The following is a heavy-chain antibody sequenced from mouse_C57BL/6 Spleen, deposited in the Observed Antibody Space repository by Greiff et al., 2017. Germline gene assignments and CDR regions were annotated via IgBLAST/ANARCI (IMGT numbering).Heavy chain of an antibody. V-gene: IGHV1-82*01. CDR3: ADGSSFYWYFDV. D-gene: IGHD1-1*01. J-gene: IGHJ1*03. Sequence: VKPGASVKISCKASGYAFSSSWMNWVKQRPGKGLEWIGRIYPGDGDTNYNGKFKGKATLTADKSSSTAYMQLSSLTSEDSAVYFCADGSSFYWYFDVWGTGTTVTVSS. CDR2: IYPGDGDT. CDR1: GYAFSSSW.